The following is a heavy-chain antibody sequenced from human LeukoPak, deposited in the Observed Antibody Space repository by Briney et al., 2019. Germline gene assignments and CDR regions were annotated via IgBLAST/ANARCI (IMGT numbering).Heavy chain of an antibody. CDR3: GGGGFGDDYYYYYMDV. J-gene: IGHJ6*03. V-gene: IGHV3-23*01. D-gene: IGHD3-10*01. CDR2: ISGSGGST. Sequence: GGSLRLSCAASKFTFSSFSMSWVRQAPGKGLEWVSAISGSGGSTYYADSVKGRFTISRDNSKNTLFLQMNSLRAEDTAVYYGGGGGFGDDYYYYYMDVWGKGTTVTVSS. CDR1: KFTFSSFS.